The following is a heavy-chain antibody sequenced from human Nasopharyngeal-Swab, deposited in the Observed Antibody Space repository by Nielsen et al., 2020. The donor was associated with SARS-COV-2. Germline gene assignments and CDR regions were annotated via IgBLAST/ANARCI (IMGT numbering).Heavy chain of an antibody. CDR2: ISGSGDTT. Sequence: GESLKISCVVSGFTFRSYAMSWVRQAPGKGLEWVSIISGSGDTTYYADSVKDRFTISRDNSKNTLYLQTNSLRVEDTAVYYCAKAPYLRGLDVWGQGTTVTVSS. D-gene: IGHD2-21*01. J-gene: IGHJ6*02. CDR3: AKAPYLRGLDV. CDR1: GFTFRSYA. V-gene: IGHV3-23*01.